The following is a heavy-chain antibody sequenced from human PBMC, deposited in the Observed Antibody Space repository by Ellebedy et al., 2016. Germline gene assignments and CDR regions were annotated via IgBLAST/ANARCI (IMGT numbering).Heavy chain of an antibody. Sequence: SETLSLTCAVYGGSLSGYYWSWIRQPPGKGLEWIGEINDSGSTNYNPSLKSRVTISVDTSKNQFSLKLSSVTAADTAVYYCARCWGSYRPLDYWGQGTLVTVSS. V-gene: IGHV4-34*01. CDR2: INDSGST. CDR3: ARCWGSYRPLDY. D-gene: IGHD3-16*02. J-gene: IGHJ4*02. CDR1: GGSLSGYY.